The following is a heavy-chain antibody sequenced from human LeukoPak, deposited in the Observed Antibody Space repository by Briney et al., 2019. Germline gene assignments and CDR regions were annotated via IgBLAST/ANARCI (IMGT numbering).Heavy chain of an antibody. V-gene: IGHV1-2*06. D-gene: IGHD5-18*01. CDR2: INPNGGGT. Sequence: ASVKVSCKASGYTFTRYYMHWVRQAPGQGLEWMGRINPNGGGTNYAQKFQGRVTMTRDTSISTAYMELSRLRSDDTAVYYCARMDTAMDSYYFDYWGQGTLVSVSS. CDR1: GYTFTRYY. CDR3: ARMDTAMDSYYFDY. J-gene: IGHJ4*02.